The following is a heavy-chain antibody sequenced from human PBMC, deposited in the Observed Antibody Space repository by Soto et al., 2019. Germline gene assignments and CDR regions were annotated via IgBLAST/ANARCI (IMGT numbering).Heavy chain of an antibody. J-gene: IGHJ4*02. CDR3: ARAYDEWYYYDSSGYYFDY. V-gene: IGHV3-11*06. CDR2: ISGSGIYT. D-gene: IGHD3-22*01. CDR1: GFTFSDHY. Sequence: PGGSLRLSCAASGFTFSDHYMNWIRQAPGKGLEWLSYISGSGIYTNYIDSVKGRFTISRDNAKNSLYLQMNSLRAEDTAVYYCARAYDEWYYYDSSGYYFDYWGQGTLVTVSS.